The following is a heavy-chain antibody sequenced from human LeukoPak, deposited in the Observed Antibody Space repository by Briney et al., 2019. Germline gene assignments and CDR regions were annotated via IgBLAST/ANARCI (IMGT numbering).Heavy chain of an antibody. Sequence: GGSLRLSCAASGFTFDDYAMHWVRQAPGKGLEWVSGISWNSGSIDYADSVKGRFTISRDNAKNSLYLQMNSLRAEDTALYCCAKDAGRYFDWLPDYWGQGTLVTVSS. CDR2: ISWNSGSI. CDR3: AKDAGRYFDWLPDY. V-gene: IGHV3-9*01. D-gene: IGHD3-9*01. J-gene: IGHJ4*02. CDR1: GFTFDDYA.